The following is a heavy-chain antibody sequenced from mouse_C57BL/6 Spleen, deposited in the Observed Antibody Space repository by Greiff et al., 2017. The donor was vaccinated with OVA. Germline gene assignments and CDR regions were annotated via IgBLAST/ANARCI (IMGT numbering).Heavy chain of an antibody. CDR1: GYAFSSSW. Sequence: QVQLQQSGPELVKPGASVKISCKASGYAFSSSWMNWVKQRPGKGLEWIGRIYPGDGGTNYNGKFKGKATLTADKSSSTAYMQLSSLTSEDSAVYFCARDTTVVARRFAYWGQGTLVTVSA. CDR2: IYPGDGGT. J-gene: IGHJ3*01. D-gene: IGHD1-1*01. V-gene: IGHV1-82*01. CDR3: ARDTTVVARRFAY.